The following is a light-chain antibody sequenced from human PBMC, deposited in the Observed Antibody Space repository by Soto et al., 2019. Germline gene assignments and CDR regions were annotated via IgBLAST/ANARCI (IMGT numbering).Light chain of an antibody. Sequence: DIQTTQSPSSLSASVGDRVTITCQASQDISNYLNWYQQKPGKAPKLLIYDAANLETGVPSRFSGSGSETDFAFTISSLQPEDIATYYCQQYENLPLTFGGGTKVDIK. CDR2: DAA. CDR3: QQYENLPLT. CDR1: QDISNY. V-gene: IGKV1-33*01. J-gene: IGKJ4*01.